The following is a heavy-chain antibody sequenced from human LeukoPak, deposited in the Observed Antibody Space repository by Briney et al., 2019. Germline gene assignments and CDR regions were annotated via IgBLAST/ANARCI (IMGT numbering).Heavy chain of an antibody. J-gene: IGHJ6*02. CDR1: GGSISSYY. Sequence: SETLSLTCTVSGGSISSYYWSWIRQPAGKGLEWIGRIYTSGSTNYNPSLKSRVTISVDKSKNQFSLKLSSVTAADTAVYYCSIVVTAMGGMDVWGQGTTVTVSS. D-gene: IGHD2-21*02. V-gene: IGHV4-4*07. CDR3: SIVVTAMGGMDV. CDR2: IYTSGST.